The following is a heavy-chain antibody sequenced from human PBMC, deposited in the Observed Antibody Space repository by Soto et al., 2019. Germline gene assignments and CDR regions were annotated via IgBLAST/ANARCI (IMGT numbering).Heavy chain of an antibody. V-gene: IGHV4-59*08. J-gene: IGHJ5*02. CDR2: IYYSGST. CDR3: ARCVLGTSCYNP. CDR1: GGSISSYY. Sequence: SETLSLTCTVSGGSISSYYWSWIRQPPGKGLEWIGYIYYSGSTNYNPSLKSRVTISVDTSKNQFSLKLSSVTAADTAVYYCARCVLGTSCYNPWGQGTLVTVSS. D-gene: IGHD2-2*02.